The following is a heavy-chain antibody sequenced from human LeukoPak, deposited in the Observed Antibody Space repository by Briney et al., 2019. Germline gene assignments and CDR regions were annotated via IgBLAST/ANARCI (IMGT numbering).Heavy chain of an antibody. CDR1: GFTFSSYS. D-gene: IGHD2-2*01. J-gene: IGHJ5*02. V-gene: IGHV3-21*01. CDR3: ARDRCSSTSCWFDP. Sequence: PVGSLRLSCAASGFTFSSYSMNWVRQAPGKGLEWVSSISSNSSYIYYADSVKGRFTVSRDNAKNSLYLQMNSLRAEDTAVYYCARDRCSSTSCWFDPWGQGTLVTVSS. CDR2: ISSNSSYI.